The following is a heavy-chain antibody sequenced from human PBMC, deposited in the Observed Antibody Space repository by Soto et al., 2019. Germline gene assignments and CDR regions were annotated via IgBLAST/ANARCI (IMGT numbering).Heavy chain of an antibody. CDR1: GFTFSSFA. J-gene: IGHJ3*01. CDR3: ARGGRGLRGAFDV. Sequence: QEILVESGGGVVQSGTSLRLSCAASGFTFSSFAMHWVRQAPGKGLEWVSGISFNGLSQFYADSVRGRVTVFRDNSKNTLYLRLDSLGPDDTAVYSCARGGRGLRGAFDVWGQGTEVSV. CDR2: ISFNGLSQ. D-gene: IGHD3-16*01. V-gene: IGHV3-30*04.